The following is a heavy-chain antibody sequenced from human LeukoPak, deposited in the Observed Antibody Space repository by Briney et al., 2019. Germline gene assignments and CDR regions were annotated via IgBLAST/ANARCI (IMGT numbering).Heavy chain of an antibody. D-gene: IGHD3-22*01. J-gene: IGHJ3*02. Sequence: GGSLRLSCGASGFTFRSYAMSWVRQAPGKGLEWVSAISGSGGSTYYADSVKGRFTISRDNSKNTLYLQMNSLRAEDTAVYYCEKFDYYDSSGYYNKVLDAFDIWGQGTMVTVSS. CDR1: GFTFRSYA. CDR2: ISGSGGST. V-gene: IGHV3-23*01. CDR3: EKFDYYDSSGYYNKVLDAFDI.